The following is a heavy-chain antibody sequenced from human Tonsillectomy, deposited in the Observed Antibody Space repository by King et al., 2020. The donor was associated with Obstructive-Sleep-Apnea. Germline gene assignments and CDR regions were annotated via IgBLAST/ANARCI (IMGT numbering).Heavy chain of an antibody. V-gene: IGHV3-33*03. CDR3: AKNGPYSSRWYSSWNYDYFGMDV. CDR2: VRYDGSNT. Sequence: VQLVESGGGVVQPGRSLRLSCAASGFTFSSYGMHWVRQAPGKGLEWVAFVRYDGSNTYYADSVKGRFTISRDNSNNTLYLQMNSLRAEDTAVYYCAKNGPYSSRWYSSWNYDYFGMDVWGQGTTVTVSS. J-gene: IGHJ6*02. CDR1: GFTFSSYG. D-gene: IGHD6-13*01.